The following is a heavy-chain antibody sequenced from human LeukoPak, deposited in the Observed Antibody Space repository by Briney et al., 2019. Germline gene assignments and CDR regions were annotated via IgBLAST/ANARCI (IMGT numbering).Heavy chain of an antibody. D-gene: IGHD3-3*01. Sequence: GSLRLSCAASGFTFSSYAMHWVRQPPGKGLEWIGEINHSGSTNYNPSLKSRVTISVDTSKNQFSLKLSSVTAADTAVYYCARGRPPITIFGVVIEDPYYYYGMDVWGQGTTVTVSS. V-gene: IGHV4-34*01. CDR2: INHSGST. CDR1: GFTFSSYA. J-gene: IGHJ6*02. CDR3: ARGRPPITIFGVVIEDPYYYYGMDV.